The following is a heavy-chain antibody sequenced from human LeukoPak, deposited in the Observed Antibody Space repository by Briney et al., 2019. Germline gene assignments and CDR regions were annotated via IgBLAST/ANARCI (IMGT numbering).Heavy chain of an antibody. Sequence: SGGSLRLSCAASGFTFSSYGMHWVRQAPGKGLEWVAVIWYDGINKYYADSVKGRFTISRDNSKNTLYLQMNSLRAEDTAVYYCAREWQDDYGGNQPGGTFDYWGQGTLVTVSS. CDR1: GFTFSSYG. CDR2: IWYDGINK. CDR3: AREWQDDYGGNQPGGTFDY. D-gene: IGHD4-17*01. J-gene: IGHJ4*02. V-gene: IGHV3-33*01.